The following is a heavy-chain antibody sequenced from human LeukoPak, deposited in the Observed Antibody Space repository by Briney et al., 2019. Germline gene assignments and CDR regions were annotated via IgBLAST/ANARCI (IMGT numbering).Heavy chain of an antibody. CDR2: IYYSGST. J-gene: IGHJ5*02. V-gene: IGHV4-59*01. D-gene: IGHD4-11*01. CDR3: ARSSGIRSNYGWFDP. CDR1: GGSISSYY. Sequence: SETLSLTCTVSGGSISSYYWSWIRQPPGKGLEWIGYIYYSGSTNYNPSLKSRVTISVDTSKNQFSLKLSSVTAADTAVYYCARSSGIRSNYGWFDPWGQGTLVTVSS.